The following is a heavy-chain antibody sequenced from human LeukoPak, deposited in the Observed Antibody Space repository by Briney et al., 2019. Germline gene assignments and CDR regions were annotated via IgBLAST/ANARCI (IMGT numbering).Heavy chain of an antibody. CDR3: ARDQEGSSSANYYYYMDV. J-gene: IGHJ6*03. Sequence: GASVKVSCKASGYTFTSYDINWVRQATGQGLEWMGWINPNSGGTNYAQKFQGRVTMTRDTSISTAYMELSRLRSDDTAVYYCARDQEGSSSANYYYYMDVWGKGTTVTASS. CDR1: GYTFTSYD. V-gene: IGHV1-2*02. D-gene: IGHD6-6*01. CDR2: INPNSGGT.